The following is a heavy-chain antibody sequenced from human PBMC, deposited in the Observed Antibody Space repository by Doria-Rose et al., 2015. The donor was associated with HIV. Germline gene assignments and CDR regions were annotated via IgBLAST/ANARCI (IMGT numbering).Heavy chain of an antibody. CDR3: ARIRSSRWYHKYYFDF. CDR1: GVSLSSPGMG. D-gene: IGHD6-13*01. Sequence: QITLKECGPVLVKPTETLTLTCTVSGVSLSSPGMGVSWIRQPPGKALEWLANIFSDDEGAYKTSLKSRLTISSDTSKSQVVLTMTDMDPVDTATYYCARIRSSRWYHKYYFDFWGQGTLVIVSA. CDR2: IFSDDEG. J-gene: IGHJ4*02. V-gene: IGHV2-26*01.